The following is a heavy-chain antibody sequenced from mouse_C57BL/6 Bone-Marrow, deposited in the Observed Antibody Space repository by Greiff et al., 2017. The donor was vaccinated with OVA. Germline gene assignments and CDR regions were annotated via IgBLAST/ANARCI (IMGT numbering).Heavy chain of an antibody. CDR3: ARGDYYGSSYDWYFDV. CDR2: IDPSDSET. Sequence: QVQLQQPGAELVRPGSSVKLSCKASGYTFTSYWMHWVKQRPIQGLEWIGNIDPSDSETHYNQKFKDKATLTVDKSSSTAYMQLSSLTSEDSAVYYGARGDYYGSSYDWYFDVWGTGTTVTVSS. J-gene: IGHJ1*03. CDR1: GYTFTSYW. D-gene: IGHD1-1*01. V-gene: IGHV1-52*01.